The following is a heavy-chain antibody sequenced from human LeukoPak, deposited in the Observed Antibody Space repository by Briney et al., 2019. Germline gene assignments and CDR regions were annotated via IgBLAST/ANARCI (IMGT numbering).Heavy chain of an antibody. J-gene: IGHJ6*03. CDR2: IKQDRSEK. CDR3: AREYGRWLQLIHLYYMDV. D-gene: IGHD5-24*01. CDR1: GLTFSNYW. Sequence: GGSLRLSCAASGLTFSNYWMSWVRQAPGKGLEWVANIKQDRSEKYYVDSVKGRFTISRDNAKNSLYLQMNSLRAEDTAVYYCAREYGRWLQLIHLYYMDVWGKGTTVTVSS. V-gene: IGHV3-7*01.